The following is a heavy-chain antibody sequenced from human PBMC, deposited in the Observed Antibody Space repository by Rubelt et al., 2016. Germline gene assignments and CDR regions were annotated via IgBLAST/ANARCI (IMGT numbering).Heavy chain of an antibody. CDR3: AREGIAVAGLWYYFDY. CDR2: IYSGGST. V-gene: IGHV3-53*01. D-gene: IGHD6-19*01. CDR1: GFTVSSNY. Sequence: EVQLVESGGGVVQPGGSLRLPCAASGFTVSSNYMSWVRQAPGKGLEWVSVIYSGGSTYYADSVKGRFTISRDNSKNTLYLQMNSLRAEDTAVYYCAREGIAVAGLWYYFDYWGQGTLVTVSS. J-gene: IGHJ4*02.